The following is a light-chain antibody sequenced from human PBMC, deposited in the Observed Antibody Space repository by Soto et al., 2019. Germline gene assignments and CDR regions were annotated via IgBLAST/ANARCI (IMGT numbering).Light chain of an antibody. Sequence: QSVLTQPRSASGSPGQSITISCTGTSSDVGGYNYVSWYQQHPAKAPKLMIYEVSNRPSGVSNRFSGSKSGNTASLTISGLQAEDEADYYCSSYTSSSTYVFGTGTQLTVL. V-gene: IGLV2-14*01. CDR3: SSYTSSSTYV. J-gene: IGLJ1*01. CDR1: SSDVGGYNY. CDR2: EVS.